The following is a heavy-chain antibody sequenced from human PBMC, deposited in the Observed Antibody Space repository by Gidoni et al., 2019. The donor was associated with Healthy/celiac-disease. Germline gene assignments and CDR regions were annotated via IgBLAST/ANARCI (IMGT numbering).Heavy chain of an antibody. V-gene: IGHV4-39*01. CDR3: ARHEGVVYNWFDP. CDR1: GGSISSSSYY. D-gene: IGHD3-3*01. CDR2: IYYSGST. Sequence: QLQLQESGPGLVKPSETLSLTCTVSGGSISSSSYYWGWIRQPPGKGLEWIGSIYYSGSTYYNPSLKSRVTISVDTSKNQFSLKLSSVTAADTAVYYCARHEGVVYNWFDPWGQGTLVTVSS. J-gene: IGHJ5*02.